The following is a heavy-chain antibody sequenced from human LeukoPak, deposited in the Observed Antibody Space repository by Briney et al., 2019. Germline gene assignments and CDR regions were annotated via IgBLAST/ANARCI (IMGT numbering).Heavy chain of an antibody. Sequence: SETLSLTCTISGGSISSSSYYWGWIRQPPGKGLEWIGSLYYSGSTYYNPSLRSRVTISVDTSKNQFSLKVSSVTAADTAVYYCAKSLLGSTEEAFDICCQCTMVSVSS. CDR1: GGSISSSSYY. J-gene: IGHJ3*02. D-gene: IGHD2-2*03. V-gene: IGHV4-39*01. CDR2: LYYSGST. CDR3: AKSLLGSTEEAFDI.